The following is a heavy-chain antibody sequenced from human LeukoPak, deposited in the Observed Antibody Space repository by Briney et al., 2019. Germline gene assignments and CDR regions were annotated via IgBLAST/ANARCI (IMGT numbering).Heavy chain of an antibody. CDR3: ARGTADLDY. CDR1: GGSISSGSLY. D-gene: IGHD5-18*01. CDR2: IHSSGST. Sequence: SETLSLTCTVSGGSISSGSLYWSWIRQPAGKTLEWIGRIHSSGSTNYNPSLKSRVTISLDTSKNQFSLRLSSVTAADTAVYYCARGTADLDYWGQGTLVAVPS. V-gene: IGHV4-61*02. J-gene: IGHJ4*02.